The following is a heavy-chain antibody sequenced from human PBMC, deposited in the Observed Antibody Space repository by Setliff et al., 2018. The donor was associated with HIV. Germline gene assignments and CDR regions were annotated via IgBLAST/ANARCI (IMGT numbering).Heavy chain of an antibody. CDR1: GFTFSSYW. D-gene: IGHD6-19*01. J-gene: IGHJ4*02. Sequence: GGSLRLSCAASGFTFSSYWMSWVRQAPGKGLEWVANIKQDGSEKYYVDSVKGRFTISRDNSKNTLYLQVNSLRAEDTAVYYCAKTPSSGWYSLYLDYWGQGALVTVSS. CDR2: IKQDGSEK. CDR3: AKTPSSGWYSLYLDY. V-gene: IGHV3-7*01.